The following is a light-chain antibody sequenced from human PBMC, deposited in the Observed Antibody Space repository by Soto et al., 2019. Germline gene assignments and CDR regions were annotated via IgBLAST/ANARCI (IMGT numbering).Light chain of an antibody. V-gene: IGLV2-8*01. CDR2: EVV. CDR3: KSYAGSNNYV. CDR1: KNDIGVYDF. Sequence: QSVLTQPPSASGSPGQSVTISCTGTKNDIGVYDFVSWYQHHPGKAPRLIIYEVVQRPSGVPDRFSGSKSGNTASLTVSGLQAADEGDYFCKSYAGSNNYVFGSGTKLTV. J-gene: IGLJ1*01.